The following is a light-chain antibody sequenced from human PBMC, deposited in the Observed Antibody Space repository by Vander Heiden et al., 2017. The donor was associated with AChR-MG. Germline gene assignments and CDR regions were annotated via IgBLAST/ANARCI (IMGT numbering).Light chain of an antibody. Sequence: DIVMTQSPLSLPVTPGEPASISCRSSQSLLYSNGYNYLDWYLQKPGQSPQLLIYLGSNRASGVPDRFSGSGSGTDFTLKISRVEAGDVGVYYCRQGLQTPWTFGPGTKVEIK. CDR1: QSLLYSNGYNY. CDR2: LGS. J-gene: IGKJ1*01. V-gene: IGKV2-28*01. CDR3: RQGLQTPWT.